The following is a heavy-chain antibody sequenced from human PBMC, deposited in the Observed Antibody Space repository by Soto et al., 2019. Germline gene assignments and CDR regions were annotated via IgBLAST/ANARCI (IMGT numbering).Heavy chain of an antibody. V-gene: IGHV1-69*06. CDR1: GGTFSSYA. CDR3: ARSLRDGYNDFVD. CDR2: IIPIFGTA. J-gene: IGHJ4*02. Sequence: QVQLVQSGAEVKKPGSSVKVSCKASGGTFSSYAISWVRQAPGQGLEWMGGIIPIFGTANYAQKFQGRVTSTADKATSTAYMGLSSLRAEDTAVYDCARSLRDGYNDFVDWGQGTLVTVSS. D-gene: IGHD5-12*01.